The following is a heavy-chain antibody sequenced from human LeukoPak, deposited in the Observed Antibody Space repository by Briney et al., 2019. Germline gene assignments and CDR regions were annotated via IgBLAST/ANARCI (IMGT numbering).Heavy chain of an antibody. Sequence: GGSLRLSCAASGFTFSNYWMHWFRQAPGKGLVWVSRINSDESSTVYADSVKGRFTISRDNAKNTMHLQMNSLRAEDTAVYYCARGDSRGYYYTSGFDPWGQGTLVTVSS. CDR1: GFTFSNYW. J-gene: IGHJ5*02. CDR2: INSDESST. CDR3: ARGDSRGYYYTSGFDP. D-gene: IGHD3-22*01. V-gene: IGHV3-74*01.